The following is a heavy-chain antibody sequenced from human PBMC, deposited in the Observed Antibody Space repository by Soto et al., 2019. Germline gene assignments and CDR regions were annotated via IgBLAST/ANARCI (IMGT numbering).Heavy chain of an antibody. D-gene: IGHD3-10*01. V-gene: IGHV4-59*01. Sequence: PSETLSLTCTVSGDSIKNYYWNWIRQSPGKGLEWIGYIYYSGSTNYNPSLKSRVTISVDTSKNQISLKLKSVTAADTAVYYCPRDKDTWLRGGGFDPWGQGVLVTVSS. CDR2: IYYSGST. CDR1: GDSIKNYY. CDR3: PRDKDTWLRGGGFDP. J-gene: IGHJ5*02.